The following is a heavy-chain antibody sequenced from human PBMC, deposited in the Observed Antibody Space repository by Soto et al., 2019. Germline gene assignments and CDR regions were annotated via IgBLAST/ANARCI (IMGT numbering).Heavy chain of an antibody. CDR2: ISYDGSNK. J-gene: IGHJ4*02. D-gene: IGHD5-18*01. Sequence: GGSLRLSCAASGFTFSSYGMHWVRQAPGKGLEWVAVISYDGSNKYYADSVKGRFTISRDNSKNTLYLQMNSLRAEDTAVYYCAKDLRSYGPPYFFDYSGQGSLDIGSS. CDR1: GFTFSSYG. V-gene: IGHV3-30*18. CDR3: AKDLRSYGPPYFFDY.